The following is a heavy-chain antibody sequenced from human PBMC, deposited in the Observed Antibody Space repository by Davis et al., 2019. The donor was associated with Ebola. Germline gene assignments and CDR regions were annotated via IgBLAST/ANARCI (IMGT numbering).Heavy chain of an antibody. J-gene: IGHJ4*02. V-gene: IGHV4-59*13. Sequence: SETLSLTCTVSNDSIFNYYWSWIRQPPGKTLEWMGYIDYTGSSYYNPSLEGRATISVDTSQNHFSLNLRSVTAADTAIYYCARITKVHRVPHSPFVYYFDYWGQGTLVTVSS. CDR1: NDSIFNYY. CDR3: ARITKVHRVPHSPFVYYFDY. D-gene: IGHD3-10*01. CDR2: IDYTGSS.